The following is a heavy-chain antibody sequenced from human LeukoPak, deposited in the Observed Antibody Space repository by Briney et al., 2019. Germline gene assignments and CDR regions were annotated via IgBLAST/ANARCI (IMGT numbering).Heavy chain of an antibody. CDR3: ARGSSAWGYSSSWYNWFDP. D-gene: IGHD6-13*01. V-gene: IGHV4-34*01. CDR1: GGSLSGYY. CDR2: INHSGST. J-gene: IGHJ5*02. Sequence: SETLSLTCAVYGGSLSGYYWSWIRQPPGKGLEWIGEINHSGSTNYNPSLKSRVTISVDTSKNQFSLKLSSVTAADTAVYYCARGSSAWGYSSSWYNWFDPWGQGTLVTVSS.